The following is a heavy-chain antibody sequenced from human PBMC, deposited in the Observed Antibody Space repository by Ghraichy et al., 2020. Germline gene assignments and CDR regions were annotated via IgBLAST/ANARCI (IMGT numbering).Heavy chain of an antibody. J-gene: IGHJ6*02. D-gene: IGHD2-2*01. Sequence: GGSLRLSCAASGFTVSSNYMSWVRQAPGKGLEWVSVIYSGGSTYYADSVKGRFTISRHNSKNTLYLQMKSLRAEDTAVYYCARDSRHCSSTSCYAYYGMDVWGQGTTVTVSS. CDR3: ARDSRHCSSTSCYAYYGMDV. CDR1: GFTVSSNY. V-gene: IGHV3-53*04. CDR2: IYSGGST.